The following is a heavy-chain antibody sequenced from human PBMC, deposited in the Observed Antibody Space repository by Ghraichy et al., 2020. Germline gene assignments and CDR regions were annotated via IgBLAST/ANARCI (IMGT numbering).Heavy chain of an antibody. V-gene: IGHV3-33*01. J-gene: IGHJ6*02. CDR2: IWYDGSNK. Sequence: GESLNISCAASGFTFSSYGMHWVRQAPGKGLEWVAVIWYDGSNKYYADSVKGRFTISRDNSKNTLYLQMNSLRAEDTAVYYCARDSIPYYYYGMDVWGQGATVNVSS. D-gene: IGHD2-2*02. CDR3: ARDSIPYYYYGMDV. CDR1: GFTFSSYG.